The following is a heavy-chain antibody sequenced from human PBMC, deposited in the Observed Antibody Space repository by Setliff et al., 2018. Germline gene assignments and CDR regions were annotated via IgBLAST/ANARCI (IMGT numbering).Heavy chain of an antibody. Sequence: GESLKISCVGSGFTFSSYWMHWVRQAPGKGLVWVSRINSDGISTNYADSVKGRFTISRDNAKNTLYLQMNSLRVEDTAVYYCARGSVIWSQGTMVTVSS. CDR1: GFTFSSYW. J-gene: IGHJ3*02. V-gene: IGHV3-74*01. CDR3: ARGSVI. CDR2: INSDGIST.